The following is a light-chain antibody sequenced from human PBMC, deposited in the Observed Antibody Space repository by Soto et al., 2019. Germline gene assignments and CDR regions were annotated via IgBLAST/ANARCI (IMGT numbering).Light chain of an antibody. CDR3: SSYAGSTAVVV. V-gene: IGLV2-23*02. J-gene: IGLJ2*01. CDR1: RSDVGSYNL. CDR2: EVT. Sequence: QSVLTQPASVSGSPGQSITIPCTGTRSDVGSYNLVSWYQQHPGQAPKLIIYEVTTRPSGVSFRLSGSKSGNTASLTISGLQAEDEADYYCSSYAGSTAVVVFGGGTKLTVL.